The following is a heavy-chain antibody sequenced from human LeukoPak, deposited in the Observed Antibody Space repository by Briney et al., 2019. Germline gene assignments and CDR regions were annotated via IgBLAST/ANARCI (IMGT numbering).Heavy chain of an antibody. J-gene: IGHJ4*02. CDR1: GFTFSSYG. CDR3: ARGGYYFDY. D-gene: IGHD6-25*01. CDR2: IWYDGSNK. Sequence: QPGRSLRLSRTASGFTFSSYGMHWVRQAPGKGLEWVAVIWYDGSNKYYADSVKGRFTISRDNSKNTLYLQMNSLRAEDTAVYYCARGGYYFDYWSQGTLVTVSS. V-gene: IGHV3-33*01.